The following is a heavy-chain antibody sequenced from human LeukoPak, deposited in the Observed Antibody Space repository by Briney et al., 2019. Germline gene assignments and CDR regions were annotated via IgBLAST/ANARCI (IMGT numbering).Heavy chain of an antibody. CDR2: IYYSGST. D-gene: IGHD6-13*01. Sequence: SETLSLTCTVSGGSISSSSYYWGWIRQPPGKGPEWIGSIYYSGSTYYNPSLKSRVTISVDTSKNQFSLKLSSVTAADTAVYYCARQGAAGTSYGSVYYYGMDVWGQGTTVTVSS. CDR3: ARQGAAGTSYGSVYYYGMDV. J-gene: IGHJ6*02. CDR1: GGSISSSSYY. V-gene: IGHV4-39*01.